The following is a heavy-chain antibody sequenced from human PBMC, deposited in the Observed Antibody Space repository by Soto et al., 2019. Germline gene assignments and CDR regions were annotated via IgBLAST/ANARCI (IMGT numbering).Heavy chain of an antibody. Sequence: QVQLVQYGAEVKKPGSSVKVSCKASGGTFSRYAISWVRQAPGQGLEWMRGILPNFCTANYAQKFQGRVTITADESTSTAYMELSSLRSEDTAVYYCATGQPELITGWFDPWGQGTLVTVSS. J-gene: IGHJ5*02. CDR1: GGTFSRYA. D-gene: IGHD1-1*01. CDR2: ILPNFCTA. V-gene: IGHV1-69*01. CDR3: ATGQPELITGWFDP.